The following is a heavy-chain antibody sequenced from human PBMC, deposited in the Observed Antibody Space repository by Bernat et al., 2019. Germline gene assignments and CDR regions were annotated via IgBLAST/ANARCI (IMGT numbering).Heavy chain of an antibody. D-gene: IGHD3-22*01. CDR1: GFTSSSHA. CDR2: ISNSGGSA. CDR3: AASGYGTIDI. J-gene: IGHJ3*02. Sequence: EVQLLESGGGLVQPGGSLRLSCAASGFTSSSHAMSWVRQAPGKGVEWVSTISNSGGSAYYADSVKGRFTISRDNPKNTLSLQMNNLRAEDTAVYYCAASGYGTIDIWGQGTMVTVS. V-gene: IGHV3-23*01.